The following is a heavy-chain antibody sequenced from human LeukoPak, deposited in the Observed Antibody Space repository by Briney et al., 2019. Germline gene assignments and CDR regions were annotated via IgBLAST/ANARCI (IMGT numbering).Heavy chain of an antibody. Sequence: PSETLSLTCAVSGGSISSGGYSWSWIRQPPGKGLEWIGYIYHSGSTYYNPSLKSRVTISVDTSKSQFSLKLSSVTAADTAVYYCTRFYDKYGYYYFDYWGQGTLVTVPS. CDR1: GGSISSGGYS. V-gene: IGHV4-30-2*01. CDR2: IYHSGST. J-gene: IGHJ4*02. CDR3: TRFYDKYGYYYFDY. D-gene: IGHD5-24*01.